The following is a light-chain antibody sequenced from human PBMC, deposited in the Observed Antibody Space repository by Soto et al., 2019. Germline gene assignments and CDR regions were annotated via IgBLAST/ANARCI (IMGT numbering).Light chain of an antibody. J-gene: IGKJ4*01. Sequence: EIVLTQSPATLSLSPGERATLSCRASQSVSSYLAWYQQKPGQAPRLLIYDASNRATGIPARFSGSGSGTDFTLTISSREPEDLAVYYCQQRSNWPPLTFGGVTKVEIK. V-gene: IGKV3-11*01. CDR3: QQRSNWPPLT. CDR1: QSVSSY. CDR2: DAS.